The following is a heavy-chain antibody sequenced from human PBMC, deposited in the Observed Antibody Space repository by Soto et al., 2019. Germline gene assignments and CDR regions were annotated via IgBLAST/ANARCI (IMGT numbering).Heavy chain of an antibody. D-gene: IGHD2-2*01. CDR1: GYTFTRHG. V-gene: IGHV1-18*01. CDR3: ARGATSSRVDY. Sequence: QVQLVQSGGEVKKPGASVKVSCKASGYTFTRHGINWVRQAPGQGLEWLGWINPYNGNTKYAQKVQGRVTMTTDTSTSTAYMDLRSLRSDDTAVYYCARGATSSRVDYWGQGTLVTVSS. CDR2: INPYNGNT. J-gene: IGHJ4*02.